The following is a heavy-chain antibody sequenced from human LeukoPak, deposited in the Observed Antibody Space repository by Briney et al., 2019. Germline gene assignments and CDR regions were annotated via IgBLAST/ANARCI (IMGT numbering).Heavy chain of an antibody. CDR3: ARAPATLYGSGSYYTDY. CDR2: ISYDGSNK. V-gene: IGHV3-30*03. J-gene: IGHJ4*02. Sequence: GGSLRLSCAASGFTFSSYGMHWVRQAPGKGLEWVAVISYDGSNKYYADSVKGRFTISRDNAKSSLYLQMNSLRAEDTAVYYCARAPATLYGSGSYYTDYWGQGTLVTVSS. D-gene: IGHD3-10*01. CDR1: GFTFSSYG.